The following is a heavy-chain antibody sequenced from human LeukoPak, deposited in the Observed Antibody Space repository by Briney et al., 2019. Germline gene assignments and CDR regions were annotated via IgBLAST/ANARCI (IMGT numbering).Heavy chain of an antibody. V-gene: IGHV4-34*01. CDR3: ARGLIVVVPAALVY. CDR2: INHSGST. CDR1: GWSFIGYY. Sequence: SETLSLTCAVYGWSFIGYYWSWIRQPPGKGLEWIGEINHSGSTNYNPSLKSRVTISVDTSKNQFSLKLSSVTAADTAVYYCARGLIVVVPAALVYWGQGTLVTVSS. J-gene: IGHJ4*02. D-gene: IGHD2-2*01.